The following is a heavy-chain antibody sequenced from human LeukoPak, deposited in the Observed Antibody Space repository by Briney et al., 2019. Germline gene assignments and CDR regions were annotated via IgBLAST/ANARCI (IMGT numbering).Heavy chain of an antibody. V-gene: IGHV3-30*02. D-gene: IGHD2-2*01. Sequence: PGGSLRLSCAASGFTFSSYGMHWVRQAPGKGLEWVAFIRYDGSNKYYADSVKGRFIISRDNSKNTLYLQMNSLRAEDTAVYYCASSGYCSSTSCQANYFDYWGQGTLVTVSS. CDR2: IRYDGSNK. CDR3: ASSGYCSSTSCQANYFDY. CDR1: GFTFSSYG. J-gene: IGHJ4*02.